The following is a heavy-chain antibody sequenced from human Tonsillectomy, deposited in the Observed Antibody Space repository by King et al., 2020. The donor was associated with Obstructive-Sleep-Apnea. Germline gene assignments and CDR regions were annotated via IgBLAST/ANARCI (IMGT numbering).Heavy chain of an antibody. CDR1: GYRFTSYW. CDR2: IYPRDSDK. D-gene: IGHD5-24*01. CDR3: VRHLVATVTAEDA. V-gene: IGHV5-10-1*01. Sequence: VQLVESGTEVKKPGESLRISCKGSGYRFTSYWISWVRQMPGKGLEWMGRIYPRDSDKNYSPSLQGHVTISVDKSISTVYLQWSSLKASDTAMYYCVRHLVATVTAEDAWGQGTLVTVAS. J-gene: IGHJ5*02.